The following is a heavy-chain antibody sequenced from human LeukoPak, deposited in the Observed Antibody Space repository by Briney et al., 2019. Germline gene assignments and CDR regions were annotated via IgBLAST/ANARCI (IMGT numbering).Heavy chain of an antibody. V-gene: IGHV3-48*03. CDR3: TTLGYHLDS. CDR2: FAGSDTTK. J-gene: IGHJ4*02. Sequence: PGGSLRLSCAASGFDFGAYEMNWVRQAPGKGLEWVAYFAGSDTTKYYADHVRGRFTISRDNAKNSLYLQMNSLRAEDTALYYCTTLGYHLDSWGQGTLVTVSS. D-gene: IGHD3-22*01. CDR1: GFDFGAYE.